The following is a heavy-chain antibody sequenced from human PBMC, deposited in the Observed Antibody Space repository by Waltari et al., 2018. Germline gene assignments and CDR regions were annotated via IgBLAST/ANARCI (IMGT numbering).Heavy chain of an antibody. Sequence: EVQLVESGGGLVQPGGSLRLSCAASGFTFSSYWLHWVRQAPGKGRVGVCRINSDGSSTSYADSGKGRFSISRNNAKNTLYLQMNSLRAEDTAVYYCARDYGDYGYYWGQGTLVTVSS. CDR2: INSDGSST. CDR3: ARDYGDYGYY. CDR1: GFTFSSYW. V-gene: IGHV3-74*01. J-gene: IGHJ4*02. D-gene: IGHD4-17*01.